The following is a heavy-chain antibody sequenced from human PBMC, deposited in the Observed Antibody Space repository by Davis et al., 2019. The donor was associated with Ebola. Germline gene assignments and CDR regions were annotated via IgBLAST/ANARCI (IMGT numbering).Heavy chain of an antibody. D-gene: IGHD6-13*01. CDR2: ISGSSDYT. V-gene: IGHV3-11*06. CDR1: GFTFSDYY. Sequence: GGSLRLSCAASGFTFSDYYMSWIRQAPGKGLEWVSHISGSSDYTNDAGSVRGRFTISRDNAKNSLYLQMNGLRAEDTALYYCARVASSWYGGIDFWGQGTLVTVSS. J-gene: IGHJ4*02. CDR3: ARVASSWYGGIDF.